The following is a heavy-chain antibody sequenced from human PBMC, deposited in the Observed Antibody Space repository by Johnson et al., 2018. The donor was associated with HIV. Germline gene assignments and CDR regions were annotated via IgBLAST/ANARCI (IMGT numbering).Heavy chain of an antibody. Sequence: VQVVESGGGVVRPGGSLRLSCAASGFTFDDYAMHWVRQAPGKGLEWVSGISWNSGSIGYADSVKGRFTISRDNAKNSLYLQMNSLRAEDTALYYCAKDISAGSDAFDIWGQGTMVTVSS. CDR2: ISWNSGSI. D-gene: IGHD3-10*01. V-gene: IGHV3-9*01. CDR3: AKDISAGSDAFDI. CDR1: GFTFDDYA. J-gene: IGHJ3*02.